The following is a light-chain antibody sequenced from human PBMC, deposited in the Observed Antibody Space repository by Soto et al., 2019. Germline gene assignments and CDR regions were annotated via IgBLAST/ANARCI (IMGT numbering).Light chain of an antibody. CDR1: SNDVGTYNL. CDR2: EAS. J-gene: IGLJ2*01. V-gene: IGLV2-23*01. CDR3: CSYGRSVV. Sequence: QSALTQPASVSGSPGQSITISCTGISNDVGTYNLVSWYHHHPGKAPKLIIYEASKRPSVVPNRFSGSKSGNTASLTISGLHAEDEADYYCCSYGRSVVFGGGSKLTVL.